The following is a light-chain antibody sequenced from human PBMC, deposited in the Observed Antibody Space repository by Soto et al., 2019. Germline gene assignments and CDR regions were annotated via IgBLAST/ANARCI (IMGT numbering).Light chain of an antibody. CDR1: SSDIGGYNS. V-gene: IGLV2-8*01. Sequence: ALTQSPSASGSPGQSVTISCTGTSSDIGGYNSVSWCQQHPGKAPKVMIYDVTKRPSGVPDRFSGSKSGNTASLTVSALQAEDEADYYCSSYTDRKNLVFGTGTKVTVL. CDR3: SSYTDRKNLV. J-gene: IGLJ1*01. CDR2: DVT.